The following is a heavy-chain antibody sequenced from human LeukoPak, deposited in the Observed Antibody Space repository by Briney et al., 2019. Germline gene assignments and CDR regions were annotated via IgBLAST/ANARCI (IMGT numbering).Heavy chain of an antibody. D-gene: IGHD2-15*01. Sequence: GGSLRLSCAASGFTFSSYGMHWVRQAPGKGLEWVAVIWYDGSNKYYADSVKGRFTISRDNSKNTLYLQMNSLRAEDTAVYYCARGSVGTPPPFDYWGQGALVTVSS. CDR3: ARGSVGTPPPFDY. CDR1: GFTFSSYG. V-gene: IGHV3-33*01. CDR2: IWYDGSNK. J-gene: IGHJ4*02.